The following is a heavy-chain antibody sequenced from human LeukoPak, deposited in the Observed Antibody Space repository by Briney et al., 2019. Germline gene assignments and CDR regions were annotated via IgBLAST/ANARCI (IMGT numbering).Heavy chain of an antibody. CDR1: GGSISSSSYY. CDR2: IYYGGST. V-gene: IGHV4-39*01. D-gene: IGHD5-18*01. Sequence: SETLSLTCTVSGGSISSSSYYWGWIRQPPGKGLEWIGSIYYGGSTYYNPSLKSRVTIYVDTSKNQFSLKLSSVTAADTAVYYCARGIRDTAMAYFDNWGQGTLVTVSS. J-gene: IGHJ4*02. CDR3: ARGIRDTAMAYFDN.